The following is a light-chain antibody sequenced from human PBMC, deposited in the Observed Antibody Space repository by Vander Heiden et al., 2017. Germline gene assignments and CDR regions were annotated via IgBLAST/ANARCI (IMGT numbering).Light chain of an antibody. CDR3: QQYATTSWT. CDR1: ETAGTNY. Sequence: ETVLTQSPGTLSLSPGETATLSCRASETAGTNYLAWYQQKPGQAPRLLISGASSRATGVPDRFTGSGSGTAFTLTISRLEPEDFAVYYCQQYATTSWTFGQGTKVEI. J-gene: IGKJ1*01. CDR2: GAS. V-gene: IGKV3-20*01.